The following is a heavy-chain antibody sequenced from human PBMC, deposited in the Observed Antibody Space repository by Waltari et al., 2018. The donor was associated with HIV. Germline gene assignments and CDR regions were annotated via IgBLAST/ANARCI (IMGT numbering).Heavy chain of an antibody. CDR2: MSNIGSA. D-gene: IGHD4-17*01. CDR1: VDSFTSSSYY. V-gene: IGHV4-39*01. J-gene: IGHJ3*02. CDR3: ARSRLRGLRNPFDM. Sequence: QLQRPESGPGLVKPSETLSLTCTVSVDSFTSSSYYWGWFRQPPGKGLEWIGSMSNIGSAYYSPSLKSRVSITVDTSNTQSSLKVNSVTAADTAVYYCARSRLRGLRNPFDMWGQGTMVTVSS.